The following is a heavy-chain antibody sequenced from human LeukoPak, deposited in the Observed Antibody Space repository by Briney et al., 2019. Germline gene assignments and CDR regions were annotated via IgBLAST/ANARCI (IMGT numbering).Heavy chain of an antibody. Sequence: SVKVSCKASGGTFSSYAISWVRQAPGQGLEWMGGIIPIFGTANYAQKFQGRVTITTDESTSTAYMELSSLSSVTAADTAVYYCARNRDGYNSFDYWGQGTLVTVSS. V-gene: IGHV1-69*05. D-gene: IGHD5-24*01. J-gene: IGHJ4*02. CDR2: IIPIFGTA. CDR1: GGTFSSYA. CDR3: ARNRDGYNSFDY.